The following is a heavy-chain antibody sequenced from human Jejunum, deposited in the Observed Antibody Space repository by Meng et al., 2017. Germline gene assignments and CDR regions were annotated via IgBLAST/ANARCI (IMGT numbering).Heavy chain of an antibody. J-gene: IGHJ4*02. D-gene: IGHD5-18*01. CDR3: ARGGYYSFNY. V-gene: IGHV4-4*02. Sequence: QGQLQGAGPGLVGPSGTLSLTCAVSGGSISSVYWWTWVRQSPGKGLEWIGEIYHSGSTNYNPSLKSRVTISVDKSKNQFSLKLTSVTAADTAMYYCARGGYYSFNYWGQGTLVTVSS. CDR2: IYHSGST. CDR1: GGSISSVYW.